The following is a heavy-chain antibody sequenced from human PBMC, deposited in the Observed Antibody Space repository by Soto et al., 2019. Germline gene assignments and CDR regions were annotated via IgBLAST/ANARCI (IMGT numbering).Heavy chain of an antibody. V-gene: IGHV3-13*01. J-gene: IGHJ3*02. D-gene: IGHD1-1*01. Sequence: EVQLVESGGGLVQPGGSLRLSCAASGFTFSSYDMHWVRQATGKGLEWVSAIDIDGNTFYGGSGEGRFTISRENGKNSLYLQRSSLRAGDTAVYYCAREGERGSGDSVDALDIWGQGTLVTVSS. CDR1: GFTFSSYD. CDR2: IDIDGNT. CDR3: AREGERGSGDSVDALDI.